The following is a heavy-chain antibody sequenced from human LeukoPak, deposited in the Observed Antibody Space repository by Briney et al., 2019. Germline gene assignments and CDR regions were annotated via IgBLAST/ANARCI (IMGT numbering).Heavy chain of an antibody. D-gene: IGHD6-19*01. CDR1: GFTFSNYG. J-gene: IGHJ4*02. CDR3: TTTDIAEADTWSY. CDR2: IKSKTDGGTT. V-gene: IGHV3-15*01. Sequence: GGTLRLSCAASGFTFSNYGMSWVRQAPGKGLEWVGRIKSKTDGGTTDYAAPVKGRFTISRDDSKNTLYLQMNSLKTEDTAVYYCTTTDIAEADTWSYWGQGTLVTVSS.